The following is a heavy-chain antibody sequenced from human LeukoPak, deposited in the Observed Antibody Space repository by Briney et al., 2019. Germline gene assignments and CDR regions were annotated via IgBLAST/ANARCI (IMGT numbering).Heavy chain of an antibody. V-gene: IGHV4-38-2*02. CDR1: GYSISSGYY. CDR2: IYHSGST. Sequence: SETLSLTCTVSGYSISSGYYWGWIRQPPGKGLEWIGSIYHSGSTYYNPSLKSRVTISVDTSKNHFSLKLSSVTAADTAVYYCARDSPDCGSTTCYKDWFDPWGQGTLVTVSS. J-gene: IGHJ5*02. CDR3: ARDSPDCGSTTCYKDWFDP. D-gene: IGHD2-2*02.